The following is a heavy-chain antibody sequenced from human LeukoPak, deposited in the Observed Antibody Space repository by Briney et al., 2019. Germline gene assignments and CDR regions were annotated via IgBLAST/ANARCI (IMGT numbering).Heavy chain of an antibody. J-gene: IGHJ6*02. Sequence: GASVKVSCKVSGYTLTELSMHWVRRAPGKGLEWMGGFDPEDGETIYAQKFQGRVTMTEDTSTDTAYMELSSLRSEDTAVYYCATDFITTVTTQDYYYGMDVWGQGTTVTVSS. CDR1: GYTLTELS. CDR2: FDPEDGET. CDR3: ATDFITTVTTQDYYYGMDV. V-gene: IGHV1-24*01. D-gene: IGHD4-17*01.